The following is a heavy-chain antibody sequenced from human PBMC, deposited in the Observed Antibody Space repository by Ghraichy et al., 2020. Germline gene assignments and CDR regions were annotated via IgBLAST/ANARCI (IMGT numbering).Heavy chain of an antibody. J-gene: IGHJ2*01. D-gene: IGHD6-19*01. CDR1: GGSISSGGYY. CDR2: IYYSGST. Sequence: SETLSLTCTVSGGSISSGGYYWSWIRQHPGKGLEWIGYIYYSGSTYYNPSLKSRVTISVDTSKNQFSLKLTSVTAADTAVYYCARWAGTAVGFNYWYFDFWGRGTLVTVSS. V-gene: IGHV4-31*03. CDR3: ARWAGTAVGFNYWYFDF.